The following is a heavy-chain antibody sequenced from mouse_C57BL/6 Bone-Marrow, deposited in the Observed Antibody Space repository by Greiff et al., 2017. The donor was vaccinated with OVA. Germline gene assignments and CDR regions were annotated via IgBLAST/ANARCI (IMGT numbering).Heavy chain of an antibody. D-gene: IGHD2-3*01. Sequence: VQLQQSGPELVKPGASVKISCKASGYAFSSSWMNWVKQRPGKGLEWIGRIYPGDGDTNYNGQFKGKATLTADKSSITAYMQLSSLTSEDSAVYFCARSRDGYYVRYFDVWGTGTTVTVSS. CDR3: ARSRDGYYVRYFDV. CDR2: IYPGDGDT. CDR1: GYAFSSSW. V-gene: IGHV1-82*01. J-gene: IGHJ1*03.